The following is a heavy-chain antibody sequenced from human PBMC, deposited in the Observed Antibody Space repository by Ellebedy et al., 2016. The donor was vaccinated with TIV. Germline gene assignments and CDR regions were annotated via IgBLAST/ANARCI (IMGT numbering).Heavy chain of an antibody. Sequence: GGSLRLSXAASEFTFSSYAMHWVRQAPGKGLEWVAVISYDGSNKYYADSVKGRFTISRDNSKNTLYLQMNSLRAEDTAVYYCARVGGSSWYFGDYWGQGTLVTVSS. CDR3: ARVGGSSWYFGDY. J-gene: IGHJ4*02. CDR1: EFTFSSYA. D-gene: IGHD6-13*01. CDR2: ISYDGSNK. V-gene: IGHV3-30-3*01.